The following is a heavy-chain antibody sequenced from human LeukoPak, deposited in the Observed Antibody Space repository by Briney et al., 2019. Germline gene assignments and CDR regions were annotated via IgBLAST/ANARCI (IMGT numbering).Heavy chain of an antibody. J-gene: IGHJ5*02. CDR2: IYYSGST. CDR1: GGSISSSSYY. V-gene: IGHV4-31*03. CDR3: AREMDYYDSGGYYLQWFDP. Sequence: SETLSLTCTVSGGSISSSSYYWSWIRQHAGKGLEWIGYIYYSGSTSYNPSLKSRVTISLDTSRNQFSLKLSSVTAADTAVYYCAREMDYYDSGGYYLQWFDPWGQGTLVTVSS. D-gene: IGHD3-22*01.